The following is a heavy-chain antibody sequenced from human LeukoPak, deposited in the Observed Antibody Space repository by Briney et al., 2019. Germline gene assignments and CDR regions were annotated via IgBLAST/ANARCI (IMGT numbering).Heavy chain of an antibody. CDR3: AKDQEGYHRPIDY. D-gene: IGHD5-24*01. Sequence: GGSLRLSCAASGLTFNIYDMHWVRQAPGKGLEWVSVISASGGTKDYADSVRGRFTVSRDKSRNTLFLQMNSLRTEDTAIYYGAKDQEGYHRPIDYWGQGTLITVSS. J-gene: IGHJ4*02. CDR2: ISASGGTK. V-gene: IGHV3-23*01. CDR1: GLTFNIYD.